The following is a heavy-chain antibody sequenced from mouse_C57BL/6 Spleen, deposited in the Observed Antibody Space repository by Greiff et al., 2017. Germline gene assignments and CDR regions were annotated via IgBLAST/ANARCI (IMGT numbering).Heavy chain of an antibody. CDR2: IYPRDGST. D-gene: IGHD1-1*01. CDR3: ARRYYYGSSYGYYFDY. CDR1: GYTFTSYD. V-gene: IGHV1-85*01. Sequence: ESGPELVKPGASVKLSCKASGYTFTSYDINWVKQRPGQGLEWIGWIYPRDGSTKYNEKFKGKATLTVDTSSSTAYMELHSLTSEDSAVYFCARRYYYGSSYGYYFDYWGQGTTLTVSS. J-gene: IGHJ2*01.